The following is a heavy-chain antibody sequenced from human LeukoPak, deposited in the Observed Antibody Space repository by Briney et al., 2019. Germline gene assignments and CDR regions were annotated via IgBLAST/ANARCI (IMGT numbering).Heavy chain of an antibody. Sequence: GGSLRLSCAASGFTFSSYAMHWVRQAPGKGLEWVAVISYDGSNKYYADSVKGRFTISRDNSKNTLYLQMNSLRAEDTAVYYCARDSDYYDSSGYYYFDYWGQGTLVTASS. V-gene: IGHV3-30-3*01. CDR3: ARDSDYYDSSGYYYFDY. CDR1: GFTFSSYA. CDR2: ISYDGSNK. D-gene: IGHD3-22*01. J-gene: IGHJ4*02.